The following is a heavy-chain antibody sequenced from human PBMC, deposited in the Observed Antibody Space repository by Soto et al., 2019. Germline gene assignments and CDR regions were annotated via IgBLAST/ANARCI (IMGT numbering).Heavy chain of an antibody. CDR2: MNPNSGTT. J-gene: IGHJ4*02. V-gene: IGHV1-8*01. D-gene: IGHD1-1*01. CDR3: ARGSAGTFDY. CDR1: GYAFTNDD. Sequence: GASVKVSCKASGYAFTNDDLNWVRQATGQGLQWMGWMNPNSGTTGYAQKFQGRVTMTRNTSISTAYMEPSSLRSEDTAVYYCARGSAGTFDYWGQGSLVTVSS.